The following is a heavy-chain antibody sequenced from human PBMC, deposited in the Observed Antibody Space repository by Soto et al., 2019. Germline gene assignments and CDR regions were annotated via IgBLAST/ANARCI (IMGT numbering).Heavy chain of an antibody. J-gene: IGHJ6*02. D-gene: IGHD1-1*01. CDR3: ARDRLRYNWNDFPYYYYGIYV. CDR2: ISYDGSNK. V-gene: IGHV3-30-3*01. Sequence: QVQLVESGGGVVQPGRSLRLSCAASGFTFSSYAMHWARQAPGKGLEWVAVISYDGSNKYYADSVKGRFTISRDNSNNTLYLQLNSLRAEDAAVYYCARDRLRYNWNDFPYYYYGIYVWGQGTTVTV. CDR1: GFTFSSYA.